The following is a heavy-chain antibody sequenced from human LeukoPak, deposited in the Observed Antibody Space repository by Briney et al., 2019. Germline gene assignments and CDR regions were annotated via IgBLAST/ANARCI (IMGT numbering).Heavy chain of an antibody. CDR2: IYSGGST. J-gene: IGHJ4*02. Sequence: GGSLRLSCAASGFTVSSNYMSWVRQAPGKGLEWVSVIYSGGSTYYADSVKGRFTISRDNSKNTLYLQMNSLGAEDTAVYYCARAYSSGEGVDYWGQGTLVTVSS. CDR1: GFTVSSNY. D-gene: IGHD6-19*01. V-gene: IGHV3-53*01. CDR3: ARAYSSGEGVDY.